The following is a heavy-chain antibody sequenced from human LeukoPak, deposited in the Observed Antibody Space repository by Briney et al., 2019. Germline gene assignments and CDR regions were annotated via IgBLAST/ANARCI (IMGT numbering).Heavy chain of an antibody. V-gene: IGHV4-61*01. CDR3: ARSWAGSWSVIDY. CDR2: VHYGGST. J-gene: IGHJ4*02. Sequence: PSETLSLTCTVSGGSVSSNFYYWSWIRQPPGKGPEWIGYVHYGGSTNYNPSLKSRVTISLDTSKNQFSLRLSSVTAADTAVYYCARSWAGSWSVIDYWGQGTLVTVSS. D-gene: IGHD6-13*01. CDR1: GGSVSSNFYY.